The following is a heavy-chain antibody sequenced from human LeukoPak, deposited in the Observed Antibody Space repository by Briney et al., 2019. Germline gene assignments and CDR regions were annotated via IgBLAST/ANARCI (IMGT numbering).Heavy chain of an antibody. D-gene: IGHD6-19*01. J-gene: IGHJ4*02. Sequence: GGSLRLSCAASGFTVSSNYMSWVRQAPGKGLEWVSVIYSGGSTYYADSVKGRFTISRDNSKNTLYLQMNSLRAEDTAVYYCGRVHKQWPSGDFFDYWGQGTLVTVSS. CDR1: GFTVSSNY. CDR2: IYSGGST. V-gene: IGHV3-53*01. CDR3: GRVHKQWPSGDFFDY.